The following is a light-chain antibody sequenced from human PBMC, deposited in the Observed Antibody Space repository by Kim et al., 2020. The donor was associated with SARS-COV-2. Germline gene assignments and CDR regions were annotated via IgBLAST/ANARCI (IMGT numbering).Light chain of an antibody. V-gene: IGKV3-20*01. CDR2: STS. J-gene: IGKJ1*01. Sequence: LSPGERATLSFRASHSLGSSYLAWYQQKPGQAPRLVIYSTSNRATGIPDRFSGSGSGTDFTLTINRLEPEDFAVYYCHQYLGTPRTCGQGSKVDIK. CDR3: HQYLGTPRT. CDR1: HSLGSSY.